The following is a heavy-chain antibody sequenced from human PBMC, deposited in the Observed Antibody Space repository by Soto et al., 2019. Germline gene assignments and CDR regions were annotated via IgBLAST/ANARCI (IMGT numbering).Heavy chain of an antibody. CDR2: FDPEDGET. CDR3: ATAEQWLVRPFDY. Sequence: ASXKVSWKVFGYTLTELCMHCVRQHPGKGLEWMGGFDPEDGETIYAQKFQGRVTMTEDTSTDTAYMELSSLRSEDTAVYYCATAEQWLVRPFDYWGQGTLVTVSS. J-gene: IGHJ4*02. CDR1: GYTLTELC. D-gene: IGHD6-19*01. V-gene: IGHV1-24*01.